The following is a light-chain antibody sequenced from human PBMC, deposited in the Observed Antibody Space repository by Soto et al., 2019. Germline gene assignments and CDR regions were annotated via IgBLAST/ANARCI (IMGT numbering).Light chain of an antibody. CDR1: QSVSSY. Sequence: EIVLTQSPATLSLSPGERATLYCRASQSVSSYLAWYQQKPGKAPRLLIYDASNRAPGIPARFRGRGSGRAFTPTTSSLQPEDFAVYYCQLRSNSLPFTFGPGTKVDIK. CDR2: DAS. J-gene: IGKJ3*01. V-gene: IGKV3-11*02. CDR3: QLRSNSLPFT.